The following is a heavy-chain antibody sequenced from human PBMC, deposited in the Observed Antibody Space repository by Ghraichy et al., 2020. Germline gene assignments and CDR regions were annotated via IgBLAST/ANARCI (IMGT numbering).Heavy chain of an antibody. J-gene: IGHJ4*02. CDR1: GDSIKSGSYP. CDR3: ARGVPSIWGSWRYYFDC. CDR2: VWHDGTS. Sequence: SETLSLTCAVSGDSIKSGSYPWTWIRQPPGQGLEWLGYVWHDGTSYQDPSLKSRPTMSVDNSNNHFSLRLTSVTAADTAIYYCARGVPSIWGSWRYYFDCWGQGTLVTVSS. D-gene: IGHD3-16*02. V-gene: IGHV4-30-2*01.